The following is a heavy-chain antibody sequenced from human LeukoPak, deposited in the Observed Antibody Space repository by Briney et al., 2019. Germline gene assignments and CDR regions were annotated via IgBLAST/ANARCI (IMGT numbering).Heavy chain of an antibody. CDR1: GFTFSSYG. J-gene: IGHJ6*02. V-gene: IGHV3-33*01. Sequence: GGSLRLSCAASGFTFSSYGMHWVRQAPGKGLEWVAVIWYDGSNKYYADSVKGRFTISRDNSKNTLYLQMNSLRAEDTAVYYCARASPYTYYYYGMDVWGQGTTVTVSS. CDR2: IWYDGSNK. CDR3: ARASPYTYYYYGMDV.